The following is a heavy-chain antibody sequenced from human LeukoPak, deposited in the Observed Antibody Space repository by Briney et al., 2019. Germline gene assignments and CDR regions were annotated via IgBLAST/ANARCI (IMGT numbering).Heavy chain of an antibody. CDR3: ARAVDLNDFWSGTYYYYYMDV. Sequence: SETLFLTCNVSGGSISDINYYWAWIRQPPGKGLEWIASVYYSGSTHYNPSLKSRVTISGDTSKNQFSLKVTSVTAADTAVYYCARAVDLNDFWSGTYYYYYMDVWGKGTTVTVSS. J-gene: IGHJ6*03. CDR2: VYYSGST. V-gene: IGHV4-39*07. CDR1: GGSISDINYY. D-gene: IGHD3-3*01.